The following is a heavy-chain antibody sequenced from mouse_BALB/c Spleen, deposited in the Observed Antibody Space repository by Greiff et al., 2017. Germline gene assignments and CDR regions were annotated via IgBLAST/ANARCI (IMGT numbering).Heavy chain of an antibody. Sequence: VQLQQSGPELVKPGASVKIPCKASGYTFTDYNMDWVKQSHGKSLEWIGDINPNNGGTIYNQKFKGKATLTVDKSSSTAYMELRSLTSEDTAVYYCASPYYYGSSYGFAYWGQGTLVTVSA. CDR3: ASPYYYGSSYGFAY. V-gene: IGHV1-18*01. CDR1: GYTFTDYN. CDR2: INPNNGGT. D-gene: IGHD1-1*01. J-gene: IGHJ3*01.